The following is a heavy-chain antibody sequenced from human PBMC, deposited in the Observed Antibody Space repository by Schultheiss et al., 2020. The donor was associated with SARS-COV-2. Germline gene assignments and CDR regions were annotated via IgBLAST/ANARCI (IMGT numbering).Heavy chain of an antibody. D-gene: IGHD2-2*01. V-gene: IGHV3-48*04. CDR2: ISWNSGSI. J-gene: IGHJ6*02. CDR1: GFTFSSYG. Sequence: GGSLRLSCAASGFTFSSYGMHWVRQAPGKGLEWVSGISWNSGSIGYADSVKGRFTISRDNAKNSLYLQMNSLRAEDTAVYYCARDGGDIVVVPAARGGYYYYGMDVWGQGTTVTVSS. CDR3: ARDGGDIVVVPAARGGYYYYGMDV.